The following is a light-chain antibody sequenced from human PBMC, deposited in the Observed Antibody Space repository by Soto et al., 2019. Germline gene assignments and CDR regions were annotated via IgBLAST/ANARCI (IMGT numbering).Light chain of an antibody. J-gene: IGLJ2*01. CDR3: QTWVTGIQV. CDR1: SGHSSYA. V-gene: IGLV4-69*01. Sequence: QPVLTQSPSASASLGASVKLTCTLSSGHSSYAIAWHQQRPEKGPRYWMKLNSDGSHSKGDGIPDRFSGSSSGAERYLTIASLQSEDEADYYCQTWVTGIQVFGGGTKLTVL. CDR2: LNSDGSH.